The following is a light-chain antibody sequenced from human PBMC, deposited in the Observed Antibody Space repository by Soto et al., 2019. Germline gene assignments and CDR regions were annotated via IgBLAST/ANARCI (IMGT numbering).Light chain of an antibody. CDR2: GTS. CDR1: RSVSDTL. V-gene: IGKV3-20*01. CDR3: QHYGDSSWT. Sequence: EIVLTQSPGTLSLSPGERATLSCRADRSVSDTLLTWFQQKPGQAPRLLIFGTSNRAPGIPDRFSGSGSGTDFTLTISILEPDDFAVYYCQHYGDSSWTFGQGTKVEIK. J-gene: IGKJ1*01.